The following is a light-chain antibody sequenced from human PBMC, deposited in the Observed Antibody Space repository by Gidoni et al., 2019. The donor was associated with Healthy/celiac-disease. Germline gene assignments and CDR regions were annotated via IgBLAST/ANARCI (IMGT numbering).Light chain of an antibody. CDR1: QRVSSY. V-gene: IGKV3-11*01. Sequence: DIVLTQSPATLSWSPGERATLSCRASQRVSSYLAWYQQKPGQAPRLLIYDASNRATGIPARFSGSGSGTDFTLTISSLEPEDFAVYYCQQRSNWPPFTFGPGTKVDIK. CDR3: QQRSNWPPFT. J-gene: IGKJ3*01. CDR2: DAS.